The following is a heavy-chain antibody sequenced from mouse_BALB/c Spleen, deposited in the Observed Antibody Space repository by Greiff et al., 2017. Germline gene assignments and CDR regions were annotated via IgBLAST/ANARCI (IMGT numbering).Heavy chain of an antibody. D-gene: IGHD4-1*01. J-gene: IGHJ2*01. CDR2: ISYSGST. V-gene: IGHV3-2*02. CDR1: GYSITSYYA. Sequence: EVQLQQSGPGLVKPSQSLSLTCTVTGYSITSYYAWNWIRQFPGNKLEWMGYISYSGSTSYNPSLKSRISITRDTSKNQFFLQLNSVTTEDTATYYCARCLTYFDYWGQGTTLTVSS. CDR3: ARCLTYFDY.